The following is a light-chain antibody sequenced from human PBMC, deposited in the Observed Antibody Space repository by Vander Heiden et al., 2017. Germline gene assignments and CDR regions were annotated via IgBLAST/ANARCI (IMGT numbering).Light chain of an antibody. V-gene: IGLV3-25*03. CDR2: QDS. J-gene: IGLJ2*01. CDR1: ALPKKY. Sequence: SYELTQPPSVSVSPGQTARITCSGDALPKKYAYWYQQKSGQAPVLVTHQDSERPSGIPERFSGASSGKTVTLTISGVQAEDEADYYCQSADSSDTYPVVFGGGTKLTVL. CDR3: QSADSSDTYPVV.